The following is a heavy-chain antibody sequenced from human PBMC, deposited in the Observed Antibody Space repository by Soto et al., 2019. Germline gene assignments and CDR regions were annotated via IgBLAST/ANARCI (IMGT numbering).Heavy chain of an antibody. CDR2: IYYSGST. CDR3: ARVFSGYDFTYLDY. CDR1: GGSISSGDYY. V-gene: IGHV4-30-4*01. J-gene: IGHJ4*02. D-gene: IGHD5-12*01. Sequence: QVQLQESGPGLVKPSQTLSLTCSVSGGSISSGDYYWSWIRQPPGKGLEWIGYIYYSGSTYYNPSPKSRVTISVDTSKNQFSLKLSSVTAADTAVYYCARVFSGYDFTYLDYWGQGTLVTVSS.